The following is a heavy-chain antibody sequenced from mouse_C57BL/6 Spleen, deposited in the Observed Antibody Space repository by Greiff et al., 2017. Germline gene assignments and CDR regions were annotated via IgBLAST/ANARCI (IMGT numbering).Heavy chain of an antibody. Sequence: EVQRVESGPGLVKPSQSLSLTCSVTGYSITSGYYWNWIRQFPGNKLEWMGYISYDGSNNYNPSLKNRISITRDTSKNQFFLKLNSVTTEDTATYYCARGGDYEYYYAMDYWGQGTSVTVSS. CDR3: ARGGDYEYYYAMDY. CDR2: ISYDGSN. J-gene: IGHJ4*01. V-gene: IGHV3-6*01. CDR1: GYSITSGYY. D-gene: IGHD2-4*01.